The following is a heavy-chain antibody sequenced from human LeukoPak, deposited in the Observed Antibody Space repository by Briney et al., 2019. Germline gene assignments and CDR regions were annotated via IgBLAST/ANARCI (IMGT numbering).Heavy chain of an antibody. J-gene: IGHJ4*02. V-gene: IGHV6-1*01. D-gene: IGHD6-19*01. CDR1: GDSVSLNSAA. CDR2: IYYRSKWYN. CDR3: ARNLAVAADPFHD. Sequence: SQTLSLTFAISGDSVSLNSAAWNWLRQSPPRGLEGVGSIYYRSKWYNDYPVSVKSRLTINPDTSKNPFSLQLNSVTPEDTAVYYCARNLAVAADPFHDWGQGTLVTVSS.